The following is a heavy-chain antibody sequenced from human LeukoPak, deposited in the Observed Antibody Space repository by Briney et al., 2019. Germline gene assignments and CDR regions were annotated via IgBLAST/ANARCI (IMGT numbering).Heavy chain of an antibody. CDR1: GFNYSSYT. CDR2: ISASRGIT. Sequence: GGSLRLSCAASGFNYSSYTMNWVRQAPGMGLEWLSYISASRGITYYADSVKGRFTISRDNSKNTLYLQMNSLRAEDTAVYYCAKGEGTAMASEGDYWGQGTLVTVSS. V-gene: IGHV3-48*01. CDR3: AKGEGTAMASEGDY. D-gene: IGHD5-18*01. J-gene: IGHJ4*02.